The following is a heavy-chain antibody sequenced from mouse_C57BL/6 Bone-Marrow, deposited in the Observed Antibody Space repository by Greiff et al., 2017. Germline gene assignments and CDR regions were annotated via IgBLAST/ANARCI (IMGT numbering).Heavy chain of an antibody. CDR3: AAYYGSSYFDY. CDR1: GYTFTSDG. D-gene: IGHD1-1*01. Sequence: VQLQQPGAELARPGASVKLSCTASGYTFTSDGLSWVKQRTGQGLEWIGEIYPRSGNTYYNEKFKGKATLTADKSSSTAYMELRSLTSEDSAVYFCAAYYGSSYFDYWGQGTTLTVSS. CDR2: IYPRSGNT. V-gene: IGHV1-81*01. J-gene: IGHJ2*01.